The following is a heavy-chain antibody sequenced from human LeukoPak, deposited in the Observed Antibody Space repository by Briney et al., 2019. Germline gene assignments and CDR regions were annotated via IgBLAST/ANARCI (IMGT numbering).Heavy chain of an antibody. CDR1: GFTFSSYA. V-gene: IGHV3-30*04. CDR3: AKDRCSNGIGCYYYYMDV. Sequence: GGSLRLSCAASGFTFSSYAMSWVRQTPGKGLEWVAVISYDGSNNYYADSVKGRFTISRDNSKNTLYLQINSLRAEDTAVYYCAKDRCSNGIGCYYYYMDVWGKGTTVTISS. CDR2: ISYDGSNN. D-gene: IGHD2-8*01. J-gene: IGHJ6*03.